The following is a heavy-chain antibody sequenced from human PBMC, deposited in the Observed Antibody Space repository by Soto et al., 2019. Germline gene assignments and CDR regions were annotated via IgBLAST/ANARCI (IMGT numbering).Heavy chain of an antibody. J-gene: IGHJ6*02. Sequence: KPGGSLRLSCAASGFTFSSYSMNWVRQAPGKGLEWVSSISSSSSYIYYADSVKGRFTISRDNAKNSLYLQMNSLRAEDTAVYYCARMVRGVVPYYYYGMDVWGQGTTVTVSS. V-gene: IGHV3-21*01. CDR1: GFTFSSYS. CDR2: ISSSSSYI. CDR3: ARMVRGVVPYYYYGMDV. D-gene: IGHD3-10*01.